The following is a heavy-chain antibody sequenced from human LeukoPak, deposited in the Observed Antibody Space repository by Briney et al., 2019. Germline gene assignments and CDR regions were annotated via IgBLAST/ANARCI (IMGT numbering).Heavy chain of an antibody. Sequence: PGGSLRLSCAASGFIFSGYWMSWVRQAPGKGLEWVANIKQDGSEKYYVDSVKGRFTISRDNAKNSLYLQMNSLRAEDTAVYYCASLWFGESNYYYGVDVWGKGTTVTVSS. CDR1: GFIFSGYW. D-gene: IGHD3-10*01. CDR2: IKQDGSEK. J-gene: IGHJ6*04. V-gene: IGHV3-7*03. CDR3: ASLWFGESNYYYGVDV.